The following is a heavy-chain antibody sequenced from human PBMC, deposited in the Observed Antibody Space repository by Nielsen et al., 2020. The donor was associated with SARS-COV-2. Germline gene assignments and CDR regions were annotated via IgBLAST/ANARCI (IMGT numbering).Heavy chain of an antibody. D-gene: IGHD3/OR15-3a*01. CDR1: GYTFTDYY. V-gene: IGHV1-2*05. J-gene: IGHJ6*02. Sequence: ASVKVSCKASGYTFTDYYIHWVRQATGQGLEWMGRINPYSGDTNYAQKFQGTVTMTRDASISTVYMELTSDDTDVYYCSRARATIFGLVMSYGMDVWGQGTTVAVSS. CDR3: SRARATIFGLVMSYGMDV. CDR2: INPYSGDT.